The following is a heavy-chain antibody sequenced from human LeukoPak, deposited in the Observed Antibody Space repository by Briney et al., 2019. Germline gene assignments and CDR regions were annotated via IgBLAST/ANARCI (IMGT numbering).Heavy chain of an antibody. J-gene: IGHJ4*02. D-gene: IGHD3-16*01. CDR1: GGSISSYY. V-gene: IGHV4-59*01. CDR3: ARGRLRLGELYPYYFDY. CDR2: IYYSGST. Sequence: SETLSLTCTVSGGSISSYYWSWIRQPPGKGLEWIGYIYYSGSTNYNPSLESRVTISVDTSKNQFSLKLSSVTAADTAVYYCARGRLRLGELYPYYFDYWGQGTLVTVSS.